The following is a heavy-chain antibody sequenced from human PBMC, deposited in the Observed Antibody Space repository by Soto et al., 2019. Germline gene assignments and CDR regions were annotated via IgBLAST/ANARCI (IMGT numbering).Heavy chain of an antibody. V-gene: IGHV1-69*13. Sequence: GXSVKVSCKASGGTFSSYAISWVRQAPGQGLEWMGGIIPIFGTANYAQKFQGRVTITADESTSTAYMELSSLRSEDTAVYYCASRIAAAAYYYYYGMDVWGQGTTVTVSS. CDR1: GGTFSSYA. D-gene: IGHD6-13*01. CDR3: ASRIAAAAYYYYYGMDV. J-gene: IGHJ6*02. CDR2: IIPIFGTA.